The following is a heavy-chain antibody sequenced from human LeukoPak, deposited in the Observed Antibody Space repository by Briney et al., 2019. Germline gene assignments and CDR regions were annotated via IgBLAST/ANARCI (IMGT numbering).Heavy chain of an antibody. CDR2: ISAYNGNT. CDR1: GYTFTSYG. D-gene: IGHD2-2*01. Sequence: ASVKVSCKASGYTFTSYGISWVRQAPGQGLEWMGWISAYNGNTNHAQKLQGRVTMTTDTSTSTAYMELRSLRSDDTAVYYCARTPILCSSTSCYRGLFDYWGQGTLVTVSS. CDR3: ARTPILCSSTSCYRGLFDY. V-gene: IGHV1-18*01. J-gene: IGHJ4*02.